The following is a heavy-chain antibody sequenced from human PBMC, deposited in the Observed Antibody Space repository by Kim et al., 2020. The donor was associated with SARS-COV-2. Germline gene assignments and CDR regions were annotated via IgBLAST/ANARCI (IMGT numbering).Heavy chain of an antibody. J-gene: IGHJ6*02. Sequence: GGSLRLSCAASGFTFSSYAMSWVRQAPGKGLEWVSAISGSGGSTYYADSVKGRFTISRDNSKNTLYLQMNSLRAEDTAVYYCARRSPLGHCYSPNDCYYGMDVWGQGTTVTVSS. CDR2: ISGSGGST. V-gene: IGHV3-23*01. CDR3: ARRSPLGHCYSPNDCYYGMDV. CDR1: GFTFSSYA. D-gene: IGHD2-21*02.